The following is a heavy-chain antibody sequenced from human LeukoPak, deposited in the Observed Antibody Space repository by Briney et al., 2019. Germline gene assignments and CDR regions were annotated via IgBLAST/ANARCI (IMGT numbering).Heavy chain of an antibody. V-gene: IGHV3-23*01. CDR1: GFTFSTYA. CDR2: ISASGGST. D-gene: IGHD3-16*01. Sequence: GGSLRLFCAASGFTFSTYAMSWVRRAPGKGLEWVLGISASGGSTSYADSVKGRFTISRDNSKNTLYLQMNSLRAEDTAVYYCVVRGGYWGQGTLVTVYS. CDR3: VVRGGY. J-gene: IGHJ4*02.